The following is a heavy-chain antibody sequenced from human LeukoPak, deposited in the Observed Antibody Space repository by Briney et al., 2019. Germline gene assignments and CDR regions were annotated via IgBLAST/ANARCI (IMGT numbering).Heavy chain of an antibody. CDR1: GYTFTGYY. D-gene: IGHD1-26*01. J-gene: IGHJ2*01. CDR2: INPDSGAT. V-gene: IGHV1-2*02. CDR3: ARCPKQVGFAYWHFDL. Sequence: ASVKVSCKSSGYTFTGYYIHWVRQAPGEGLEWMGWINPDSGATHYAQKFQGRVTMTRDTSITTGYMELSSLRSDDTAVYYCARCPKQVGFAYWHFDLWGRGTVVTVSS.